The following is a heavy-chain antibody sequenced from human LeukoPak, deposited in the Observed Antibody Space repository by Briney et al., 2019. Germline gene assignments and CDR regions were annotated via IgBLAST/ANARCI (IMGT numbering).Heavy chain of an antibody. J-gene: IGHJ4*02. V-gene: IGHV4-59*01. CDR3: ARGMRFGEFFFDY. D-gene: IGHD3-10*01. CDR2: IYYSGST. Sequence: SETLSLTCTVSGGSISSYYWSWTRQPPGKGLEWIGYIYYSGSTNYNPSLKSRVTISVDTSKNQFSLKLSSVTAADTAVYYCARGMRFGEFFFDYWGQGTLVTVSS. CDR1: GGSISSYY.